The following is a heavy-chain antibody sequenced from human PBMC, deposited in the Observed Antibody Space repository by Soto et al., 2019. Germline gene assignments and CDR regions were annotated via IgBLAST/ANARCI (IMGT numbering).Heavy chain of an antibody. D-gene: IGHD3-22*01. CDR1: GFTFSSYG. CDR3: AKEYYYDSSGYSSYFDY. Sequence: GGSLRLSCAASGFTFSSYGMHWVRQAPGKGLEWVAVISYDGSNKYYADSVKGRFTISRDNSKNTLYLQMNSLRAEDTAVYYCAKEYYYDSSGYSSYFDYWGQGTLVTVSS. CDR2: ISYDGSNK. J-gene: IGHJ4*02. V-gene: IGHV3-30*18.